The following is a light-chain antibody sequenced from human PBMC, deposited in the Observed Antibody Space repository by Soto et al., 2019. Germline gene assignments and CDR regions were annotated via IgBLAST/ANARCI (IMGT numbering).Light chain of an antibody. V-gene: IGKV3-11*01. CDR2: DAS. CDR3: QQRSNWPPIT. J-gene: IGKJ5*01. Sequence: EIVLTQSADTLPLSTGERAPISRRASQSVRSYLSWHQQKPGQAPRLVXYDASNRATGGPARFSGSGSRADLALTISSLETEDFAVYYCQQRSNWPPITFGQGTRLEIK. CDR1: QSVRSY.